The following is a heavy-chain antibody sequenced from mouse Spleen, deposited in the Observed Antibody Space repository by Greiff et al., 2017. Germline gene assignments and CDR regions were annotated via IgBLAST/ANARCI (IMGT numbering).Heavy chain of an antibody. J-gene: IGHJ2*01. Sequence: QVQLKESGAELVRPGASVTLSCKASGYTFTDYEMHWVKQTPVHGLEWIGAIDPETGGTAYNQKFKGKAILTADKSSSTAYMELRSLTSEDSAVYYCTRATGTGYYFDYWGQGTTLTVSS. CDR2: IDPETGGT. V-gene: IGHV1-15*01. CDR1: GYTFTDYE. CDR3: TRATGTGYYFDY. D-gene: IGHD4-1*02.